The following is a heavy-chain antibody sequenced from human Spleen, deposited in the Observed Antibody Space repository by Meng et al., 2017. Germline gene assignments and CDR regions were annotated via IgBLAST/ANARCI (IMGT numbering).Heavy chain of an antibody. V-gene: IGHV3-7*01. CDR3: ARGKYTSNSYVF. Sequence: GGSLRPSCAASGFTFSDFLMAWVRQAPGKGLEWVASIKQDGREKYYVDSVKGRVTISRDNAKNSLSLQMNSLRVEDTAVYYCARGKYTSNSYVFWGRGTLVTVSS. CDR2: IKQDGREK. D-gene: IGHD6-13*01. CDR1: GFTFSDFL. J-gene: IGHJ4*02.